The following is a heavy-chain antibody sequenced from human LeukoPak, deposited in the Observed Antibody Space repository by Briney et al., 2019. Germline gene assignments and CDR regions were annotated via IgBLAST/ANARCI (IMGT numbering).Heavy chain of an antibody. CDR1: GFTFSSYS. J-gene: IGHJ4*02. CDR3: ARGDDSWSGYFSDY. CDR2: ISSSSSTI. Sequence: GGSLRLSCAASGFTFSSYSMNWVRQAPGKGLEWVSYISSSSSTIYYADSVKGRFTVSRDNAKNTLYLQMNSLRVEDTAVYYCARGDDSWSGYFSDYWGQGTLVTVSS. V-gene: IGHV3-48*04. D-gene: IGHD3-3*01.